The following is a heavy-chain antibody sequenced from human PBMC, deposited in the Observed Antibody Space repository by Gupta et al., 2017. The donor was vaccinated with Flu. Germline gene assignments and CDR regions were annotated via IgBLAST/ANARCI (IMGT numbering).Heavy chain of an antibody. D-gene: IGHD6-13*01. V-gene: IGHV3-23*01. Sequence: EVQLLESGGGLVQPGGSLRLSCAASGFTFSNYAMNWVRQAPGKGLGWVSVFSGSGVTTYYAGSVKGRFTISRDNSKNTLYLQMKSLRAEDTAVYYCAKTFFPQQLEAFDIWGQGTMVTVSS. CDR2: FSGSGVTT. CDR1: GFTFSNYA. CDR3: AKTFFPQQLEAFDI. J-gene: IGHJ3*02.